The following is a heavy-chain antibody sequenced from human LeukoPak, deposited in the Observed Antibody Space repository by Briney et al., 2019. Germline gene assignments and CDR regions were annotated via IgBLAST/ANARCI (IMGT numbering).Heavy chain of an antibody. CDR3: ASTHRIDDYYYHMDV. J-gene: IGHJ6*03. V-gene: IGHV4-39*01. CDR2: IYYSGST. Sequence: SETLSLTCTADGGSVSRISYCWGSIRQPPGKGLEWIGSIYYSGSTYYNPSLKSRVTISVGTSKNQFSLKLSSVTAADTAVYYCASTHRIDDYYYHMDVWGKGTTVTVSS. CDR1: GGSVSRISYC. D-gene: IGHD3-9*01.